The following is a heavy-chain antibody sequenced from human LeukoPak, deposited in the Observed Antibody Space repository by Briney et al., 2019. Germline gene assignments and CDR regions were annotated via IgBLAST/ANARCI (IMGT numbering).Heavy chain of an antibody. CDR1: GDSVSSNSAA. D-gene: IGHD6-19*01. Sequence: SQTLSLICAISGDSVSSNSAAWNWIRQSPSRGLEWLGRTYYRSKWYNDYAVSVKSRITINPDTSKNQFSLQLNSVTPEDTAVYYCARSRIAVAGTQDYYYYYGMDVWGQGTTVTVSS. V-gene: IGHV6-1*01. CDR2: TYYRSKWYN. J-gene: IGHJ6*02. CDR3: ARSRIAVAGTQDYYYYYGMDV.